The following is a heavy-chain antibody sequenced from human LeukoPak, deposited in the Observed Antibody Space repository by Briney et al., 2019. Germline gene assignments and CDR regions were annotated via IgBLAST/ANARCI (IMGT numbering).Heavy chain of an antibody. D-gene: IGHD6-19*01. CDR3: TSRAVAGSWSACDY. V-gene: IGHV3-53*01. CDR2: IYSGDST. J-gene: IGHJ4*02. Sequence: PGGSLRLSFAASGFTVSRNYMNWVRQASGKGPGGGSLIYSGDSTYYADSVKGRFTISSDHYKNTHYLQMNSLTAEYTAVYYCTSRAVAGSWSACDYWGQGTLVTVSA. CDR1: GFTVSRNY.